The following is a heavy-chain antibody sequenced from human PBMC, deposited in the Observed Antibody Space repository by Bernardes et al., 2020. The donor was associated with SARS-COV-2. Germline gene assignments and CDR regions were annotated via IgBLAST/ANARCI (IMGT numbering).Heavy chain of an antibody. CDR2: ISSSFSYT. D-gene: IGHD6-19*01. J-gene: IGHJ3*01. Sequence: GGSLRLSCEASGLSLSGYSMSWIRQAPGKGLEWVSYISSSFSYTNIADSVKGRFTVSRDIAKNSLYLQMNSLRAEDTAVYYCARDTSKGTGWHAFDLWGQGTMVTVSS. CDR3: ARDTSKGTGWHAFDL. CDR1: GLSLSGYS. V-gene: IGHV3-11*06.